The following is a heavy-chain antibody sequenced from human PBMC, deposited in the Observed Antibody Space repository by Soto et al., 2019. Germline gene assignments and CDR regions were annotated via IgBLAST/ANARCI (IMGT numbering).Heavy chain of an antibody. CDR3: VKGSRPIQSVTGLIYGRY. Sequence: GRSLRLSCQASGSSFRNYAMTWARQSPGKGLEWVSSISDVAGATYSADSVKGRLTISRDDSKNKLYLQMDNLRVEDTAVYFCVKGSRPIQSVTGLIYGRYWGPGTPVTASS. J-gene: IGHJ4*02. V-gene: IGHV3-23*01. D-gene: IGHD4-17*01. CDR1: GSSFRNYA. CDR2: ISDVAGAT.